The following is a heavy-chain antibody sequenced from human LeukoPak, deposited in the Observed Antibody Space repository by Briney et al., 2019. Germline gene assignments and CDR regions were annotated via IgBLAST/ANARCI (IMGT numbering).Heavy chain of an antibody. V-gene: IGHV4-59*01. CDR2: IYYSGST. Sequence: SETLSLTCTVSGGSISGYYWTWIRQPPGKGLEWIGDIYYSGSTNYNPSLNSRVTISVDTSKNQFFLKLSSVTAADTAVYYCARVELWFGEKSRGSWFDPWGQGTLVAVSS. J-gene: IGHJ5*02. D-gene: IGHD3-10*01. CDR1: GGSISGYY. CDR3: ARVELWFGEKSRGSWFDP.